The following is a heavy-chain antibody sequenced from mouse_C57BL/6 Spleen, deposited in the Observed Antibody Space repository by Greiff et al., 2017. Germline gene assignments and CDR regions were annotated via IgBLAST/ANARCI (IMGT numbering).Heavy chain of an antibody. Sequence: EVKVEESGPGLVKPSQSLSLTCSVTGYSITSGYYWNWIRQFPGNKLEWMGYISYDGSNNYNPSLKNRISITRDTSKNQFFLRLNSVTTEDTATYYGARDQGRSIEYYWGQGTLVTVSA. CDR3: ARDQGRSIEYY. D-gene: IGHD2-3*01. J-gene: IGHJ3*01. CDR2: ISYDGSN. CDR1: GYSITSGYY. V-gene: IGHV3-6*01.